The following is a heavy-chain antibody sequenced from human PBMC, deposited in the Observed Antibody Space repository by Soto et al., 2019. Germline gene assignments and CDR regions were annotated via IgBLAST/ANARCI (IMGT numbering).Heavy chain of an antibody. CDR1: GGSFSGYY. J-gene: IGHJ6*02. Sequence: PSETLSLTCAVYGGSFSGYYWSWIRQPPGKGLEWIGEINHSGSTNYNPSLKSRVTISVDTSKNQFSLKLSSVTAADTAVYYCARGARRITIFGVVLPRMDVWGQGTTVTVS. V-gene: IGHV4-34*01. CDR2: INHSGST. CDR3: ARGARRITIFGVVLPRMDV. D-gene: IGHD3-3*01.